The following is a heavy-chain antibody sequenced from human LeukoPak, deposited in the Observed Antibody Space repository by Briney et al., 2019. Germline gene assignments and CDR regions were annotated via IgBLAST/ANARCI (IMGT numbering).Heavy chain of an antibody. V-gene: IGHV3-7*01. CDR3: AREMATILRSWALSPTDY. J-gene: IGHJ4*02. CDR2: IQPDGSVT. Sequence: GGSLRLSCTASGFTFSNYWMTWVRQAPGKGLEWVANIQPDGSVTYYVDSVKGRFTIARDNAKNSLYLQMNSLRAEDTAVYYCAREMATILRSWALSPTDYWGQRTLVTVSS. CDR1: GFTFSNYW. D-gene: IGHD5-24*01.